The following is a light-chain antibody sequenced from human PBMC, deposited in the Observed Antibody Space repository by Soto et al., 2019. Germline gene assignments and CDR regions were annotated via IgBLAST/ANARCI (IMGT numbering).Light chain of an antibody. CDR2: LGS. CDR3: MQALEIPET. CDR1: QSLLYSNGYNY. V-gene: IGKV2-28*01. J-gene: IGKJ1*01. Sequence: DIVMTQSPLSLSVTPGEPASISCRSSQSLLYSNGYNYLDWYLQKPGQSPQLLIYLGSNRASGVPDRFSGSGSGTDFTLKISRVEAEDVGIYYCMQALEIPETFGQGTKVDIK.